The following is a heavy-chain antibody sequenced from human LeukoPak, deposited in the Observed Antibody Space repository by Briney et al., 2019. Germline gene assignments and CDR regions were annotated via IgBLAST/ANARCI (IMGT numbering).Heavy chain of an antibody. CDR3: AKLEGITMVRGANDY. D-gene: IGHD3-10*01. CDR1: GFTFSSYA. Sequence: PGGSLRLSCAASGFTFSSYAMSWVRQAPGKGLEWVPAISGSGGSTYYADSVKGRFTISRDNSKNTLYLQMNSLRAEDTAVYYCAKLEGITMVRGANDYWGQGTLVTVSS. CDR2: ISGSGGST. V-gene: IGHV3-23*01. J-gene: IGHJ4*02.